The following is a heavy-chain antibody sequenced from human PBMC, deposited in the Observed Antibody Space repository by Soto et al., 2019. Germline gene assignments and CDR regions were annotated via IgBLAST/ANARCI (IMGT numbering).Heavy chain of an antibody. Sequence: SVKVSCKASGGTFSSYAISWVRQAPGQGLEWMGGIIPIFGTANYAQKFQGRVTITADESTSTAYMELSSLRSEDTAVYYCAREPRGYSYGYGVFDYWGQGTLVTVSS. V-gene: IGHV1-69*13. CDR1: GGTFSSYA. CDR3: AREPRGYSYGYGVFDY. CDR2: IIPIFGTA. D-gene: IGHD5-18*01. J-gene: IGHJ4*02.